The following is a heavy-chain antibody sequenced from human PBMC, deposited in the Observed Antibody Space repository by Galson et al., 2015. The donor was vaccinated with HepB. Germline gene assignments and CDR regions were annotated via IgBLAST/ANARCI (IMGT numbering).Heavy chain of an antibody. J-gene: IGHJ4*02. D-gene: IGHD4-23*01. CDR3: ARESALGPTKTPLDY. V-gene: IGHV3-33*01. Sequence: SLRLSCAASGFTFSSYGMHWVRQAPGKGLGWVAVIWYDGSNKYYADSVKGRFTISRDNSKNTLYLQMNSLKAEDTAVYYCARESALGPTKTPLDYWGQGTLVTVSS. CDR1: GFTFSSYG. CDR2: IWYDGSNK.